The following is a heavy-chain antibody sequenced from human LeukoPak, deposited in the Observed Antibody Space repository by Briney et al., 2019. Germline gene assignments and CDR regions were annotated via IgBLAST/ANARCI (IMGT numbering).Heavy chain of an antibody. CDR1: GFTFSSYG. CDR3: VRDLGGRSGH. D-gene: IGHD1-26*01. V-gene: IGHV3-30*03. Sequence: GGSLRLSCAASGFTFSSYGMHWVRQAPGKGLEWVAVISYDGSNKYYADSVKGRFTISRDSSKNTLYLQMNSLAAEDTAVYYCVRDLGGRSGHWGQGTLVTVSS. CDR2: ISYDGSNK. J-gene: IGHJ4*02.